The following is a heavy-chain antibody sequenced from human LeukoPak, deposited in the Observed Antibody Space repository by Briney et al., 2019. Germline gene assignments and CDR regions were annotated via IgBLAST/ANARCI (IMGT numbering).Heavy chain of an antibody. CDR3: ARASSSYKGGWFDP. Sequence: SETLSLTCTVSGDSISSGSYYWSWIRQPAGKGLEWIGRIYTSGSTNYNPSLKSRVTISVDTSKNQFSLKLSSVTAADTAVYYCARASSSYKGGWFDPWGQGTLVTVSS. CDR1: GDSISSGSYY. J-gene: IGHJ5*02. D-gene: IGHD6-13*01. CDR2: IYTSGST. V-gene: IGHV4-61*02.